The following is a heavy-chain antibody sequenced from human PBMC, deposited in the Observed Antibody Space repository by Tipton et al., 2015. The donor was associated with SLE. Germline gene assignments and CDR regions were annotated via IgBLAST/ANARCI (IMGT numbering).Heavy chain of an antibody. CDR2: IYSRGGT. Sequence: SLRLSCVVSGVSVSYNYMSWVRQAPGRGLEWVSFIYSRGGTNYADSVKGRFTISRDSSKNTLYLQMNSLRPEDTAVYYCATSPTVLADFDYWGQGTLVTVSS. CDR1: GVSVSYNY. V-gene: IGHV3-53*05. D-gene: IGHD1-26*01. CDR3: ATSPTVLADFDY. J-gene: IGHJ4*02.